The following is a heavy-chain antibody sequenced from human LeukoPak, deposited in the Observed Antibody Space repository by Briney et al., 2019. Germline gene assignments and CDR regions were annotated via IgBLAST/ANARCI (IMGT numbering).Heavy chain of an antibody. D-gene: IGHD3-3*01. CDR2: IKANLDGGAT. V-gene: IGHV3-15*01. J-gene: IGHJ4*02. Sequence: PGGSLRLSCAASGFGFTNAWMVWVRQAPGKGLEWVGRIKANLDGGATDFAAPVKGRFSISRDDSTRTVYLQMNSLKIEDTGIYYCTTDFSLFDFSSGFYSYWGQGSLVTVSS. CDR1: GFGFTNAW. CDR3: TTDFSLFDFSSGFYSY.